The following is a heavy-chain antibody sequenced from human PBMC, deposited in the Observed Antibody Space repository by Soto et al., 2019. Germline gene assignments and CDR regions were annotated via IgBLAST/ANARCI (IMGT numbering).Heavy chain of an antibody. D-gene: IGHD3-10*01. CDR3: ARGRVGELFVDY. V-gene: IGHV3-30-3*01. J-gene: IGHJ4*02. CDR2: ISYDGSNK. Sequence: QVQLVESGGGVVQPGRSLRLSCAASGFTFSSYAMHWVRQAPGKGLEWVADISYDGSNKYYADSVKGRFTISRDNSKNTLYLQMNSLRAEDTAVYYCARGRVGELFVDYWGQGTLVTVSS. CDR1: GFTFSSYA.